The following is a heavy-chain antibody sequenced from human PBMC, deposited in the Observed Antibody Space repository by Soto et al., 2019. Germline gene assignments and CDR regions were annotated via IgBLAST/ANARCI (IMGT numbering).Heavy chain of an antibody. V-gene: IGHV3-23*01. CDR3: AKDVLGSGAFDL. Sequence: EVQLLESGGGLVQPGGSLRLSCAASGFTFSSYAMSWVRQAPGKGLEWVSAISGSGGSTYYAASVKGRFTISRDNSKNTLYLQMNSLRAEDTAVYYCAKDVLGSGAFDLWGQGTMVTVSS. CDR1: GFTFSSYA. CDR2: ISGSGGST. J-gene: IGHJ3*01. D-gene: IGHD1-26*01.